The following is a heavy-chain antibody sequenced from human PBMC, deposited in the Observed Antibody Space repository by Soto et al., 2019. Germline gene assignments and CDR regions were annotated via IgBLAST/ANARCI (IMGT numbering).Heavy chain of an antibody. D-gene: IGHD2-15*01. V-gene: IGHV1-3*01. CDR2: INAGNGNT. J-gene: IGHJ4*02. Sequence: QVQLVQSGAEVKKPGASVKVSCKASGYTFTSYAMHWVRQAPGQRLEWMGWINAGNGNTEYSQKFQGRVTITRDTSASTPYMELSSLRSEDTAVYYCARGPGGPDGPGDYWGQGTLVTVSS. CDR1: GYTFTSYA. CDR3: ARGPGGPDGPGDY.